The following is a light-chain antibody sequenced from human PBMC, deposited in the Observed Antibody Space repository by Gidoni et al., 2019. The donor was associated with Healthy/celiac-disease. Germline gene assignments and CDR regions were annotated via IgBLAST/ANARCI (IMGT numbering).Light chain of an antibody. CDR3: QQSYSTPMCS. Sequence: DIQMTQSPSSLSASVGDRVTITCRASQSISSYLNWYQQKPGKAPKLLIYAASSLQSGVPSRFSGSGSGTDFTRTISSLQPEDFATYYCQQSYSTPMCSFGQGTKREIK. V-gene: IGKV1-39*01. CDR1: QSISSY. J-gene: IGKJ2*04. CDR2: AAS.